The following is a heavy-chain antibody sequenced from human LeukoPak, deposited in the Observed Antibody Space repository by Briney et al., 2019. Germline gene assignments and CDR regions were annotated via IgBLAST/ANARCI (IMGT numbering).Heavy chain of an antibody. J-gene: IGHJ4*02. CDR1: GFTFSSYG. V-gene: IGHV3-30*18. CDR3: AKRDLGY. Sequence: GRSLRLSCAASGFTFSSYGMHWVRQAPGKGLEWVAVISYDGSNKYYADSVKGRFTISRDNSKNTLFLQMHSLRAEDTAVYYCAKRDLGYWGQGTLVTVSS. CDR2: ISYDGSNK.